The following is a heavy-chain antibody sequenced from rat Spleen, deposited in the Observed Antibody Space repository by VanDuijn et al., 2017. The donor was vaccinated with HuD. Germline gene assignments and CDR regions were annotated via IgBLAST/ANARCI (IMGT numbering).Heavy chain of an antibody. CDR3: GRHNFGFDY. CDR2: ISSDGGRN. D-gene: IGHD1-11*01. V-gene: IGHV5-29*01. CDR1: GFTFSDYY. J-gene: IGHJ2*01. Sequence: EVHLVESGGGLVQPGRSLKLSCAASGFTFSDYYMAWVRQAPTKGLEWVATISSDGGRNFYRDSVKGRFTISRDNAKSSLYLQMDSLRSGDTATYYCGRHNFGFDYWGQGVMVTVSS.